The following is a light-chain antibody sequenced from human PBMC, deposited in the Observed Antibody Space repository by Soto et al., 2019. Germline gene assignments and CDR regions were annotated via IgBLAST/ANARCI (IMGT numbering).Light chain of an antibody. CDR1: QSVRSSY. J-gene: IGKJ2*01. Sequence: EIVLTQSPGTLSLSPGERATLSCRASQSVRSSYLAWYQQKPGQAPRLLIYGASSRATGIPDRFSGSGSGTDFTLTISRLEPEDFAIYYCQQYANSPYTFGLGTKVDIK. CDR3: QQYANSPYT. CDR2: GAS. V-gene: IGKV3-20*01.